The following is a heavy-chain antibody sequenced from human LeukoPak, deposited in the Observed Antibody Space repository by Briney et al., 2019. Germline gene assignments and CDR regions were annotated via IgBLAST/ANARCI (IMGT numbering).Heavy chain of an antibody. CDR3: ARPRRYSGYPIDYYYYGMDV. CDR1: GGSFSGYY. CDR2: INHSGST. Sequence: SSETLSLTCAVYGGSFSGYYWSWIRQPPGKGLEWIGEINHSGSTNYNPSPKSRVTISVDTSKNQFSLKLSSVTAADTAVYYCARPRRYSGYPIDYYYYGMDVWGQGTTVTVSS. V-gene: IGHV4-34*01. J-gene: IGHJ6*02. D-gene: IGHD5-12*01.